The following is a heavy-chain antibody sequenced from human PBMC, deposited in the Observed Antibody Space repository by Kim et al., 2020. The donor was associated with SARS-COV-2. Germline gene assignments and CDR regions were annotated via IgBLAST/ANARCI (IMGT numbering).Heavy chain of an antibody. J-gene: IGHJ4*02. V-gene: IGHV3-30*18. CDR3: AKGLVTPDY. D-gene: IGHD4-4*01. CDR2: ISYDGSNK. Sequence: GGSLRLSCAASGFTFSSYGMHWVRQAPGKGLEWVAVISYDGSNKYYADSVKGRFTISRDNSKNTLYLQMNSLRAEDTAVYYCAKGLVTPDYWGQGTLVTVSS. CDR1: GFTFSSYG.